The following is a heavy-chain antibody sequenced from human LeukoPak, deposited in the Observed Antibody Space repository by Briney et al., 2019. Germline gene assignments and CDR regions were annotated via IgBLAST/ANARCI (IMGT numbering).Heavy chain of an antibody. CDR1: GYSISSGYY. V-gene: IGHV4-38-2*01. D-gene: IGHD5/OR15-5a*01. J-gene: IGHJ4*02. CDR3: ARVSVEGVDY. Sequence: PSETLSLTCAVSGYSISSGYYWGWIRQPPGKGLEWIGSIYRSGSTYYNPSLKSRVTISVDTSKNQFSLKLSSVTAADTAVYYCARVSVEGVDYWGQGTPVTVSS. CDR2: IYRSGST.